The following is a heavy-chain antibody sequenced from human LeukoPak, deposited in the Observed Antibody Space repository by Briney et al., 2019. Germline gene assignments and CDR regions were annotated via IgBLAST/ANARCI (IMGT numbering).Heavy chain of an antibody. CDR1: GYTFTGYY. CDR2: INPNIGST. CDR3: AREPMVRDFNWFDP. Sequence: GASVKVSCKASGYTFTGYYIHWVRQAPGQGLEWMGRINPNIGSTNYAQKFQGRVTMTRDTSISTAYMELNRLTSEDTAVYYCAREPMVRDFNWFDPWGQGTLVTVSS. D-gene: IGHD3-10*01. J-gene: IGHJ5*02. V-gene: IGHV1-2*06.